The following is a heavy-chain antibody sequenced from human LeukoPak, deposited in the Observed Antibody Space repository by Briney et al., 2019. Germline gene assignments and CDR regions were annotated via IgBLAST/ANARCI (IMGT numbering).Heavy chain of an antibody. J-gene: IGHJ4*02. CDR3: ARGAFVYDSSGYWYDY. Sequence: GGSLRLSCAASGFTFSSYEMNWVRQAPGKGLEWVSYISSSGSTIYYADSVRGRLTISRDNAKNSLYLQMNSLRAEDTAVYYCARGAFVYDSSGYWYDYWGQGTLVTVSS. CDR1: GFTFSSYE. V-gene: IGHV3-48*03. D-gene: IGHD3-22*01. CDR2: ISSSGSTI.